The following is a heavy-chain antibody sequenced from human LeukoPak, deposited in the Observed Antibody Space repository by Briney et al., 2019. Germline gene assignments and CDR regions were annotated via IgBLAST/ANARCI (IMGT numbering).Heavy chain of an antibody. CDR2: INPNSGGT. CDR1: GYTFTGYY. V-gene: IGHV1-2*02. D-gene: IGHD3-3*01. Sequence: ASVKVSCKASGYTFTGYYMHWVRQAPGQGLEWMGWINPNSGGTNYAQKFQGRVTMTRDTSISTVYMELSRLRSDDTAVYYCARARFLEWLVYYYYGMDVWGQGTTVTVSS. CDR3: ARARFLEWLVYYYYGMDV. J-gene: IGHJ6*02.